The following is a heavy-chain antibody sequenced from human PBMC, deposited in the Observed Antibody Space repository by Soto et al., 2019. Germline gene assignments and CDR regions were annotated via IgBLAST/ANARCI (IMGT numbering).Heavy chain of an antibody. CDR1: GGSISSYY. CDR2: IYYSGST. CDR3: ARQKYPVVVAATPPSVWFDP. V-gene: IGHV4-59*08. J-gene: IGHJ5*02. Sequence: QVQLQESGPGLVKPSETLSLTCTVSGGSISSYYWSWIRQPPGKGLEWIGYIYYSGSTNYNPSLMSRVTISVDTSKNQFSLKLSSVAAADTAVYCCARQKYPVVVAATPPSVWFDPWGQGTLVTVSS. D-gene: IGHD2-15*01.